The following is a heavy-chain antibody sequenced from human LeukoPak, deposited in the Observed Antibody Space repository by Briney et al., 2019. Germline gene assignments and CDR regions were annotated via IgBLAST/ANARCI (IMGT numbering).Heavy chain of an antibody. D-gene: IGHD6-6*01. J-gene: IGHJ4*02. CDR3: ARLGDSTSRLYYFDY. V-gene: IGHV4-59*08. CDR2: ISYSGST. Sequence: SETLSLTCTVSGGSISSYYWSWIRQPPGKGLEWIGYISYSGSTYYNPSLKSRVTISVDTSKSQFSLKLSSVTAADTVVYYCARLGDSTSRLYYFDYWGQGTLVTVSS. CDR1: GGSISSYY.